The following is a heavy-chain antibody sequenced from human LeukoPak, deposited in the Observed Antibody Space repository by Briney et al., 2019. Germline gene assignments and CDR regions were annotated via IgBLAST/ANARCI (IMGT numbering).Heavy chain of an antibody. Sequence: GGSLRLSCAASGFTFSSYAMSWVRQAPGKGLEWVSAISGSGGSTYYADSVKGRFTISRDNSKTTVSLQMNSLRAEDTAVYYCAKDRGTVEPFDYWGQGTLVTVSS. D-gene: IGHD4-17*01. V-gene: IGHV3-23*01. CDR3: AKDRGTVEPFDY. CDR1: GFTFSSYA. CDR2: ISGSGGST. J-gene: IGHJ4*02.